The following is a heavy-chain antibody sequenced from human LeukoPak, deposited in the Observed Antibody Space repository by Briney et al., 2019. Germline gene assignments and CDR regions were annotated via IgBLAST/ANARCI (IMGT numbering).Heavy chain of an antibody. CDR2: INSDGSST. Sequence: GGSLRLSCAASGFTFSSYWIHWVRQAPGKGLVWVSRINSDGSSTSYADSVKGRFTISRDNAKNTLYLQVNSLRAEDTAVYYCARSSDHYDILTGHWVPNSADVWGQGTTVTVSS. V-gene: IGHV3-74*01. J-gene: IGHJ6*02. CDR3: ARSSDHYDILTGHWVPNSADV. D-gene: IGHD3-9*01. CDR1: GFTFSSYW.